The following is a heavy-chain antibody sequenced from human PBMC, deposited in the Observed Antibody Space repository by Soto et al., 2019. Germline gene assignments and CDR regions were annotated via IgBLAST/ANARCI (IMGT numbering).Heavy chain of an antibody. V-gene: IGHV3-21*01. Sequence: DVQLVESGGGLVQPGGSLRLSCVASGPTFSSYGMNWIRQTPGKGLEWGSSITSSGSYIHYADSVQGRFTVSRDNAKNSMYLQMNSLRVQDTAVYCCARYESAGSSTSNWGQGTLVTVSS. CDR2: ITSSGSYI. CDR3: ARYESAGSSTSN. J-gene: IGHJ4*02. D-gene: IGHD2-2*01. CDR1: GPTFSSYG.